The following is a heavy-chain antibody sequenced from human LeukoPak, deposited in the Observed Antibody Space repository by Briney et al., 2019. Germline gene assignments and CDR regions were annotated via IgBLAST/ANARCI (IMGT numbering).Heavy chain of an antibody. Sequence: ASVKVPCKASGYTFTSYGISWVRQAPGQGLEWMGWISAYNGNTNYAQKLQGRVTMTTDTSTSTAYMELRSLRSDDTAVYYCARGNYDSSGYRYYYYGMDVWGQGTTVTVPS. CDR3: ARGNYDSSGYRYYYYGMDV. D-gene: IGHD3-22*01. CDR2: ISAYNGNT. V-gene: IGHV1-18*01. J-gene: IGHJ6*02. CDR1: GYTFTSYG.